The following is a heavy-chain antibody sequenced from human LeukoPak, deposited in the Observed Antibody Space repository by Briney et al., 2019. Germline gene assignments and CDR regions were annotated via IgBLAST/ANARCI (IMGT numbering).Heavy chain of an antibody. D-gene: IGHD2-2*01. V-gene: IGHV1-69*05. CDR3: AREGEYCSSTSCYAFDI. Sequence: ASVKVSCKASGGTFSSYAISWVRQAPGQGLEWMGGIIPIFGTANYAQKFQGRVTITTDESTSTAYMELGSLRSEDTAVYYCAREGEYCSSTSCYAFDIWGQGTMVTVSS. CDR1: GGTFSSYA. CDR2: IIPIFGTA. J-gene: IGHJ3*02.